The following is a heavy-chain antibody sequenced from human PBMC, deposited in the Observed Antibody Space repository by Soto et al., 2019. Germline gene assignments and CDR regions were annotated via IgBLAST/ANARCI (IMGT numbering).Heavy chain of an antibody. CDR1: GYTFTSHD. J-gene: IGHJ5*02. CDR3: VRGYPYSSGP. Sequence: ASVKVSCKASGYTFTSHDINWVRQATGQGLEWMGWMNPNRGNTGDAQKFQGRVTMTRSTSISTAYMELSNLRSEDTAVYYCVRGYPYSSGPWGQGTLVTVSS. CDR2: MNPNRGNT. D-gene: IGHD3-22*01. V-gene: IGHV1-8*01.